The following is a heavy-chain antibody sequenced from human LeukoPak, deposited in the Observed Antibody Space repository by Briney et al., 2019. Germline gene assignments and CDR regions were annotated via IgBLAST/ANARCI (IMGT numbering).Heavy chain of an antibody. Sequence: PGGSLRLSCAASGFTFSSYAMSWVRQAPGKGLEWVSYISSSGSTIYYADSVKGRFTISRDNAKNSLYLQMNSLRAEDTAVYYCARSSLEAIVVVVAATGWFDPWGQGTLVTVSS. J-gene: IGHJ5*02. CDR1: GFTFSSYA. CDR2: ISSSGSTI. V-gene: IGHV3-48*03. CDR3: ARSSLEAIVVVVAATGWFDP. D-gene: IGHD2-15*01.